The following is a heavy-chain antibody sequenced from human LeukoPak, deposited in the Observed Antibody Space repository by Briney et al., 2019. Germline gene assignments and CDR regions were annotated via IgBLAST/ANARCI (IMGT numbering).Heavy chain of an antibody. Sequence: GGSLRLSCSASGFTFSSYWMTWVRQAPGKGPEWVANIKEDGSQKYYVDSVRGRFTISRDNAKNSLFLQMNSLRAEDKAVYYCARRGGSSSRRSPVDYWGQGTLVTVSS. CDR1: GFTFSSYW. J-gene: IGHJ4*02. V-gene: IGHV3-7*01. CDR2: IKEDGSQK. CDR3: ARRGGSSSRRSPVDY. D-gene: IGHD6-6*01.